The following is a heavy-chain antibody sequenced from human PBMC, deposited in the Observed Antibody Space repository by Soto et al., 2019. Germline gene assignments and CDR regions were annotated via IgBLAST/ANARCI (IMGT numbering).Heavy chain of an antibody. CDR3: AGLGETFYFASRY. J-gene: IGHJ4*02. Sequence: PGGSLRLSCAASGFTFSTYEMNWVRQAPGKGLEWLSYISSSGNTIYYADSVKGRFTISRDNAQNSLYLQMNSLRAEDTAVYYCAGLGETFYFASRYWGQGTLVTVSS. D-gene: IGHD3-16*01. CDR2: ISSSGNTI. CDR1: GFTFSTYE. V-gene: IGHV3-48*03.